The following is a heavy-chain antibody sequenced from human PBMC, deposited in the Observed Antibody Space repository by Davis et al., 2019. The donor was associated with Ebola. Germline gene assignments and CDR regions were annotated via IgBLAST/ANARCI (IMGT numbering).Heavy chain of an antibody. J-gene: IGHJ6*02. CDR1: GFTFSSYG. CDR2: ISYDGSNT. D-gene: IGHD1-20*01. Sequence: SLNISCAASGFTFSSYGMHLVRQAPGKGLEWVAVISYDGSNTYYADSVKRRFTISRDNSKNTLYLQMNSLRAEDTAVYYCAKSYNCNPNYYYGMDVWGQGTTVTVSS. V-gene: IGHV3-30*18. CDR3: AKSYNCNPNYYYGMDV.